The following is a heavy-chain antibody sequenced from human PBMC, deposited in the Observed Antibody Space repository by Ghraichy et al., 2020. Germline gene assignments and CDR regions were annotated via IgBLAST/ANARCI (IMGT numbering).Heavy chain of an antibody. Sequence: GESLNISCAASGFTVSSNYMSWVRQAPGKGLEWVSVIYSGGSTYYADSVKGRFTISRDNSKNTLYLQMNSLRAEDTAVYYCASAYHTVTTCAFDIWGQGTMVTVSS. J-gene: IGHJ3*02. D-gene: IGHD4-11*01. CDR1: GFTVSSNY. CDR3: ASAYHTVTTCAFDI. CDR2: IYSGGST. V-gene: IGHV3-66*01.